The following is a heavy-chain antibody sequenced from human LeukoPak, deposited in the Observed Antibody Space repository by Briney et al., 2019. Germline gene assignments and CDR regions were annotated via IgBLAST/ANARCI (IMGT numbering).Heavy chain of an antibody. CDR1: GFTFSSYA. D-gene: IGHD6-13*01. CDR2: ISYDGSNE. V-gene: IGHV3-30-3*01. J-gene: IGHJ4*02. CDR3: ARESPESYSSSADY. Sequence: PGGSLRLSCAASGFTFSSYAMHWVRQAPGKGLEWVAVISYDGSNEYYADSVKGRFTISRDNSKNTLYLQMNSLRAEDTAVYYCARESPESYSSSADYWGQGTLVTVSS.